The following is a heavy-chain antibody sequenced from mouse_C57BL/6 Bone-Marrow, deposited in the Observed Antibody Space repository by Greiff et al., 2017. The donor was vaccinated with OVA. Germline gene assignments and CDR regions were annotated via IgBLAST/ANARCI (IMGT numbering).Heavy chain of an antibody. D-gene: IGHD4-1*02. V-gene: IGHV1-15*01. CDR1: GYTFTDYE. J-gene: IGHJ2*01. CDR3: TRGIQLGFDY. Sequence: VKLQQSGAELVRPGASVTLSCKASGYTFTDYEMHWVKQTPVHGLEWIGAIDPETGGTAYNQKFKGKAILTADKSSSTAYMELRSLTSEDSAVYYCTRGIQLGFDYWGQGTTLTVSS. CDR2: IDPETGGT.